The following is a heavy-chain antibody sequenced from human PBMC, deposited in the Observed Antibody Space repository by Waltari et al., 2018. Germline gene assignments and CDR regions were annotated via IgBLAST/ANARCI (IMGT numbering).Heavy chain of an antibody. CDR2: SSHYGSDK. J-gene: IGHJ6*02. CDR1: KVTFGNFA. Sequence: QVQLVESGGGVVQPGRSLRLSCAGTKVTFGNFAVHWVRQAPGKGLEWAALSSHYGSDKYYADSVKGRFSISRDNSKNTVYLQMNSLRSEDTAVYYCARVDYGGKNYFYYGLEVWGQGTTVTVSS. V-gene: IGHV3-30*01. D-gene: IGHD2-15*01. CDR3: ARVDYGGKNYFYYGLEV.